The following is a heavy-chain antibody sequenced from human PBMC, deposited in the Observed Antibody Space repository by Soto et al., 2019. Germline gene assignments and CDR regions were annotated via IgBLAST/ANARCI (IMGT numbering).Heavy chain of an antibody. J-gene: IGHJ5*02. CDR3: ARMKVTTPTARPIGGYNWFDP. CDR2: MNPNSGNT. CDR1: GYTFTSYD. V-gene: IGHV1-8*01. Sequence: QVQLVQSGAEVKKPGASVKVSCKASGYTFTSYDINWVRQATGQGLEWMGWMNPNSGNTGYAQKFQGRVTMTRNTSISTAYMELSSLRSEDTAVYYCARMKVTTPTARPIGGYNWFDPWGQGTLVTVSS. D-gene: IGHD6-6*01.